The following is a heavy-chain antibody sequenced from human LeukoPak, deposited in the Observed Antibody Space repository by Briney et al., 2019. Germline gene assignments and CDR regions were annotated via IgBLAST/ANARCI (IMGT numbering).Heavy chain of an antibody. D-gene: IGHD6-19*01. V-gene: IGHV3-30*04. CDR1: GFTFSTHA. J-gene: IGHJ4*02. Sequence: PGGSLRLSCAASGFTFSTHAMHWVRQTPGKGLEWVAVISYDGNNKNYADSVKGRFTISRDNSKNTLHLHLNSLRAEDTAVYYCASFSSGWYANYFDYWGQGTLVTVSS. CDR3: ASFSSGWYANYFDY. CDR2: ISYDGNNK.